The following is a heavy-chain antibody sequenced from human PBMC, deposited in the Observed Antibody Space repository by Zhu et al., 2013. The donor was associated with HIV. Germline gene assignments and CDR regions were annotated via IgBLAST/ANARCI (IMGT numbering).Heavy chain of an antibody. CDR3: ARDRGERGRQLVD. CDR2: IIPIFGTA. V-gene: IGHV1-69*01. CDR1: GGTFSSFA. J-gene: IGHJ4*02. Sequence: QVQLVQSGAEVKKPGSSVKVSCKTSGGTFSSFAISWVRQAPGQGLEWMGGIIPIFGTANYAQKFQGRVTITADESTRTAYMELSSLRSEDTAVYYCARDRGERGRQLVDWGQGTLAPSP. D-gene: IGHD6-13*01.